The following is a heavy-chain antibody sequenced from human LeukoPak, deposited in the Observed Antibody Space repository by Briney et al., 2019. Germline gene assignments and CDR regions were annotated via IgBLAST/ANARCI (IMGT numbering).Heavy chain of an antibody. CDR2: IYYSGST. J-gene: IGHJ4*02. CDR1: GGSISSYY. V-gene: IGHV4-59*08. CDR3: ARHVRGYSYVNLDY. D-gene: IGHD5-18*01. Sequence: PSETLSLTCTVSGGSISSYYWSWLRQPPGKGLEWIGYIYYSGSTNYNPSLKSRVTISVDTSKNQFSLKLSSVTAADTAVYYCARHVRGYSYVNLDYWGQGTLVTVSS.